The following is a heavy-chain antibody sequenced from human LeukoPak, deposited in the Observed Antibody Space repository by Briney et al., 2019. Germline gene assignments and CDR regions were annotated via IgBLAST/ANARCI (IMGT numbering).Heavy chain of an antibody. CDR2: ISAYNGNT. CDR1: GYTVTSYG. V-gene: IGHV1-18*01. D-gene: IGHD2-8*01. J-gene: IGHJ6*04. Sequence: ASVKVSCKASGYTVTSYGISWVRQAPGQGLEWMGWISAYNGNTNYAQKLQGRVTMTTDTSTSTAYMELRSLTSDDTAVYYCVRSIVRGGYCTIGVCYMDNKNYWMDVWGEGRTVTVSS. CDR3: VRSIVRGGYCTIGVCYMDNKNYWMDV.